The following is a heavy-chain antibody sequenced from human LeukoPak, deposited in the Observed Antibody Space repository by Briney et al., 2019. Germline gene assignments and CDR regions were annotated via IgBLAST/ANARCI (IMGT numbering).Heavy chain of an antibody. CDR1: GYTFTSYY. J-gene: IGHJ4*02. V-gene: IGHV1-46*01. Sequence: ASVTVSYTASGYTFTSYYMHWVRQAPGQGLEWLGIINPSGGSTSYAQKFQGRVTMTSDTSTSTVYMELSSLRSEDTAVYYCARASVNGRRFDYWGQGTLVTVSS. CDR3: ARASVNGRRFDY. CDR2: INPSGGST. D-gene: IGHD2-8*01.